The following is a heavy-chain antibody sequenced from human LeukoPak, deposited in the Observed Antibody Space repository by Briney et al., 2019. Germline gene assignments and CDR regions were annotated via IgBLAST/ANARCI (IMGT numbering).Heavy chain of an antibody. CDR1: GGSISSSIYY. CDR3: VRVRGGAWEYFVY. CDR2: VNSTGGA. J-gene: IGHJ4*03. Sequence: PSETLSLTCTVSGGSISSSIYYWGWIRQPPGKGLELMGVVNSTGGAYFNPSLKSRGTMSAETSKNQSSQNLSSVTAADTAMYYCVRVRGGAWEYFVYSGPRTL. V-gene: IGHV4-39*01. D-gene: IGHD3-16*01.